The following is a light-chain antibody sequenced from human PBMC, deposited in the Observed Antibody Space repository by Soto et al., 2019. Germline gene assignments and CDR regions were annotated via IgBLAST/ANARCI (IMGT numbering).Light chain of an antibody. CDR2: GAS. CDR1: QSVSSSY. Sequence: EIVLPQSPGTLSLSPGARSTLSCRASQSVSSSYLAWYQQKPGQAPRLLIYGASSRATGIPDRFSGSGSGTDFTLTISRLEPEDFAVYYCQQYGSSPGTFGQGTKVDIK. V-gene: IGKV3-20*01. J-gene: IGKJ1*01. CDR3: QQYGSSPGT.